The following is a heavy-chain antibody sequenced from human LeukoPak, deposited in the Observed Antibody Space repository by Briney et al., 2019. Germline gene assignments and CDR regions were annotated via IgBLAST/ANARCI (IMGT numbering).Heavy chain of an antibody. CDR1: GGSISSYY. V-gene: IGHV4-59*01. CDR3: ARSGGSSWYSNWFDP. CDR2: IYNTGST. J-gene: IGHJ5*02. Sequence: PSETLSLTCTVSGGSISSYYWSWIRQPPGKGLEWIGYIYNTGSTNYNPSLKSRVTISVDTSKNQASLKLTSVTAADTAVYYCARSGGSSWYSNWFDPWGQGTLVTVSS. D-gene: IGHD6-13*01.